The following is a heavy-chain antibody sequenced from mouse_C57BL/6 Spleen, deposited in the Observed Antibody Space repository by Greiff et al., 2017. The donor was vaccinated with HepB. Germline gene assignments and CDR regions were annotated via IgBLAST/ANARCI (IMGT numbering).Heavy chain of an antibody. J-gene: IGHJ2*01. D-gene: IGHD1-1*01. V-gene: IGHV1-55*01. CDR1: GYTFTSYW. CDR2: IYPGSGST. CDR3: ARSLTTVVAYDY. Sequence: QVQLKQSGAELVKPGASVKMSCKASGYTFTSYWITWVKQRPGQGLEWIGDIYPGSGSTNYNEKFKSKATLTVDTSSSTAYMQLSSLTSEDSAVYYCARSLTTVVAYDYWGQGTTLTVSS.